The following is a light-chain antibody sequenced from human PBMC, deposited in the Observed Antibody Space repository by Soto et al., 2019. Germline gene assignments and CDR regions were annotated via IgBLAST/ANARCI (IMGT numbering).Light chain of an antibody. CDR2: AAS. Sequence: DIQLTQSPSFLSASVGDRVTITCRASQDINNCLAWYQQEPGKAPKLLIYAASTLQSGVTSRFSGSGSGTEFTLTISSLQPEYFATYYCQHLNSYPLTCGPGTKVDIK. CDR3: QHLNSYPLT. V-gene: IGKV1-9*01. CDR1: QDINNC. J-gene: IGKJ3*01.